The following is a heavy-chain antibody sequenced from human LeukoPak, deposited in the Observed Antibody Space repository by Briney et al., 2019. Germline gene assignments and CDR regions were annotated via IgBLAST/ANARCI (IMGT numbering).Heavy chain of an antibody. Sequence: SVKVSCKASGGTFSSYAISWVRQAPGQGLEWMGGIIPIFGTANYAQKFQGRVTITADKSTSTAYMELSSLRSEDTAVYYCARPLPGGGFGELNDWGQRTLVTVSS. V-gene: IGHV1-69*06. D-gene: IGHD3-10*01. CDR1: GGTFSSYA. CDR3: ARPLPGGGFGELND. J-gene: IGHJ4*02. CDR2: IIPIFGTA.